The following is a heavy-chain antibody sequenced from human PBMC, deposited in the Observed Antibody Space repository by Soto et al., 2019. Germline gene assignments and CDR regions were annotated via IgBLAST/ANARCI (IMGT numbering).Heavy chain of an antibody. CDR2: INPNSGGT. CDR3: ARGYCSGGSCLFFQH. J-gene: IGHJ1*01. D-gene: IGHD2-15*01. Sequence: GASVKVSCKASGYTFTGYYMHWVRQAPGQGLEWMGWINPNSGGTNYAQKFQGWVTMTRDTSISTAYMELSRLRSDDTAVYYCARGYCSGGSCLFFQHWGQGTLVTVSS. V-gene: IGHV1-2*04. CDR1: GYTFTGYY.